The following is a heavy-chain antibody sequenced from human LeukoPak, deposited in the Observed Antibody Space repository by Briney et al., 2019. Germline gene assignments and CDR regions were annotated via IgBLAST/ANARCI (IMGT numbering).Heavy chain of an antibody. CDR1: GGTFSSYA. CDR3: ARVRYYDSSGYPDYFDY. Sequence: ASVKVSSKASGGTFSSYAISWVRQAPGQGLEWMGGIIPIFGTANYAQKFQGRVTITTDESTSTAYMELSSLRSEDTAVYYCARVRYYDSSGYPDYFDYWGQGTLVTVSS. V-gene: IGHV1-69*05. D-gene: IGHD3-22*01. J-gene: IGHJ4*02. CDR2: IIPIFGTA.